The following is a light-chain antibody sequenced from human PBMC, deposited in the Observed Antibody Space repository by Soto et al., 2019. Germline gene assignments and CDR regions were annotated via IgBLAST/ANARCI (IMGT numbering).Light chain of an antibody. CDR1: SSNIGTNT. CDR3: AAWDDSLNGWV. Sequence: QSVLTQPPSASGTPGQRVTISCSGSSSNIGTNTINWYRQLPGTAPKLLVYRNNQRPSGVSDRFSGSKSGTSASLAISGLQSEDEADYYCAAWDDSLNGWVFGGGTKLTVL. V-gene: IGLV1-44*01. J-gene: IGLJ3*02. CDR2: RNN.